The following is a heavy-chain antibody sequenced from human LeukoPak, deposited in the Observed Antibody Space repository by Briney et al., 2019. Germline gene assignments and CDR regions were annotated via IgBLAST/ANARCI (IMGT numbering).Heavy chain of an antibody. J-gene: IGHJ3*02. CDR3: ARDYVWGSYRYHDAFDI. CDR1: GASISSGSNY. Sequence: SETLSLTCSVSGASISSGSNYWGWIRQPPGKTLEWIGSIYSSGSTYYNPSLKSRVIIIIDTPKNHFSLTLSSVTAADTAVYYCARDYVWGSYRYHDAFDIWGQGTMVTVSS. D-gene: IGHD3-16*02. V-gene: IGHV4-39*07. CDR2: IYSSGST.